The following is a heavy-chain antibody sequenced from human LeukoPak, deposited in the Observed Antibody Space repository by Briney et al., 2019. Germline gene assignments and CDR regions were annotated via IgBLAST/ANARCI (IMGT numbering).Heavy chain of an antibody. CDR2: IKQDGSEK. CDR3: ARGLTGMVRGVTQFDY. V-gene: IGHV3-7*01. J-gene: IGHJ4*02. D-gene: IGHD3-10*01. CDR1: GFTFSVYW. Sequence: GGPLRLSCAASGFTFSVYWMSWVRQAPGEGLEWVANIKQDGSEKYYVDSVKGRFIISRDNAKNSLFLQMNNLRAEDTAVYYCARGLTGMVRGVTQFDYWGQGTLVTVSS.